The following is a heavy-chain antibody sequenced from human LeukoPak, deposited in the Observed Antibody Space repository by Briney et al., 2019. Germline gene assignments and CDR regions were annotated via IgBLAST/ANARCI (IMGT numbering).Heavy chain of an antibody. V-gene: IGHV1-18*01. Sequence: ASVKVSCKASGYTFTSYGISWVRQAPGQGLEGMGWISAYNGNTNYAQKLQGRVTMTTDTSTSTAYRELRSLRSDDTAVYYCARDFYYYDSSGYYYDYWGQGTLVTVSS. CDR2: ISAYNGNT. J-gene: IGHJ4*02. D-gene: IGHD3-22*01. CDR3: ARDFYYYDSSGYYYDY. CDR1: GYTFTSYG.